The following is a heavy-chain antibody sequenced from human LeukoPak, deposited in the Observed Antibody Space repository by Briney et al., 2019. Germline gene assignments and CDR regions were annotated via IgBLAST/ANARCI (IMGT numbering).Heavy chain of an antibody. V-gene: IGHV4-30-4*01. CDR3: ARDRGYYAFWSGSVDGGMDV. CDR2: IYYSGST. J-gene: IGHJ6*02. D-gene: IGHD3-3*01. Sequence: SETLSLTCTVSGGSISSGDYYWSWIRQPPGKGLEWIGYIYYSGSTYYNPSLKSRVTISVDTSKNQFSLKLSSVTAADTAVYYCARDRGYYAFWSGSVDGGMDVWGQGTTVTVSS. CDR1: GGSISSGDYY.